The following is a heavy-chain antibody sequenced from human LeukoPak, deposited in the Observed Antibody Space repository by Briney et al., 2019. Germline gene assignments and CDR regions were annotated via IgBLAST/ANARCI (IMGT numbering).Heavy chain of an antibody. J-gene: IGHJ4*02. D-gene: IGHD5-12*01. CDR2: INHSGST. Sequence: SETLSLTCAVYGGSFSGYYWSWIRQPPGKGLEWIGEINHSGSTNYNPSLKSRVTISVDTSKNQFSLKLSSVTAADTAVYYCASGQARPMGAQYSGYDYRVPPHFDYWGQGTLVTVSS. CDR3: ASGQARPMGAQYSGYDYRVPPHFDY. CDR1: GGSFSGYY. V-gene: IGHV4-34*01.